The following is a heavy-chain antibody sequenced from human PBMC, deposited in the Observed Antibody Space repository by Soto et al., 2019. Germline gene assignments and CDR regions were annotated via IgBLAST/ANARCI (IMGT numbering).Heavy chain of an antibody. CDR1: GYTFTSYG. CDR3: ARDRPSNYDFWSGYFPTPWFDP. Sequence: ASVKVSCKASGYTFTSYGISWVRQAPGQGLEWMGWISAYNGNTNYAQKLQGRVTMTTDTSTSTAYMELRSLRSDDTAVYYCARDRPSNYDFWSGYFPTPWFDPWGQGTLVTVPQ. J-gene: IGHJ5*02. CDR2: ISAYNGNT. V-gene: IGHV1-18*04. D-gene: IGHD3-3*01.